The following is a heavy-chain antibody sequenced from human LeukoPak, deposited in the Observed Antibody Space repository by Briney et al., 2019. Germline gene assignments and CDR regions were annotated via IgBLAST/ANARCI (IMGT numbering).Heavy chain of an antibody. CDR3: AKDRHPDRTDGYYFDY. V-gene: IGHV3-30*18. J-gene: IGHJ4*02. Sequence: GGSLRLSCAASAFTFRTYGMHWVRQAPGKGLEWVAVISYDANNKNYADSVKGRFTISRDNSKNTLYLQMNSLRAEDTAVYYCAKDRHPDRTDGYYFDYWGQGTLVTVSS. CDR2: ISYDANNK. D-gene: IGHD1-14*01. CDR1: AFTFRTYG.